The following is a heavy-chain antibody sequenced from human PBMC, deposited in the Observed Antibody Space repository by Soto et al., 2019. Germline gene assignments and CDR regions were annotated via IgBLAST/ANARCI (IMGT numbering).Heavy chain of an antibody. CDR1: GGSISSYY. Sequence: PSETLSLTCTVSGGSISSYYWSWIRQPPGKGLEWIGNVYYNGNTNYNPSLKSRLTISVDTSNNQFSLKVRSVTAADTAVYYCARLSGSYNDRYFDSWGQGTLVTVSS. CDR3: ARLSGSYNDRYFDS. CDR2: VYYNGNT. J-gene: IGHJ4*02. D-gene: IGHD1-26*01. V-gene: IGHV4-59*08.